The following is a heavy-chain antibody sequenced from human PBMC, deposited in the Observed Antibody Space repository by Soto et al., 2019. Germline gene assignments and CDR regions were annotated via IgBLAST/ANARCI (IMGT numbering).Heavy chain of an antibody. Sequence: SETLSLTCTVSGGSISSYYWSWIRQPAGKGLEWIGRIYTSGSTNYNPSLKSRVTMSVDTSKNQFSLKLSSVTAADTAVYYCAGAPGIAAAGTLDYWGRGTLVTVSS. CDR3: AGAPGIAAAGTLDY. D-gene: IGHD6-13*01. V-gene: IGHV4-4*07. J-gene: IGHJ4*02. CDR1: GGSISSYY. CDR2: IYTSGST.